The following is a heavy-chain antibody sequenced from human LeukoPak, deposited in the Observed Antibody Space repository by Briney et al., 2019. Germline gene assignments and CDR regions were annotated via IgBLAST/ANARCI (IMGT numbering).Heavy chain of an antibody. CDR2: MSGSGGRT. J-gene: IGHJ3*02. CDR3: ARDPSSIVGATSAFDN. V-gene: IGHV3-23*01. D-gene: IGHD1-26*01. Sequence: GGSLRLSCAASGFTFSSYAMRWVRQAPGKGLEWVSGMSGSGGRTYYADSVKGRFSISRDNSKNTLYLQMGSLRAEDMAVYYCARDPSSIVGATSAFDNWGQGTMVTVSS. CDR1: GFTFSSYA.